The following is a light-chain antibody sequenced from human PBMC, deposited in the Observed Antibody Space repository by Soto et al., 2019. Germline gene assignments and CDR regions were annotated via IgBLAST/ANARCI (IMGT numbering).Light chain of an antibody. Sequence: PGTLSLSPGERATLSCRASQSVSSSYLAWYQQKPGQAPRLLIYGASSRATGIPDRFSGSGSGTDFTLTISRLEPEDFAVYYCQQYGSSPFTFGGGTKVEIK. CDR2: GAS. V-gene: IGKV3-20*01. CDR3: QQYGSSPFT. CDR1: QSVSSSY. J-gene: IGKJ4*01.